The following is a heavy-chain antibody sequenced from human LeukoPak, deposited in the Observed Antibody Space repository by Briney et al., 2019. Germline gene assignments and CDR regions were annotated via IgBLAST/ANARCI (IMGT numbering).Heavy chain of an antibody. J-gene: IGHJ6*02. V-gene: IGHV4-59*01. D-gene: IGHD3-10*01. CDR3: ARDSFYYGSRTSFYGMDV. CDR2: MSYSGST. Sequence: PSETLSLTCTVSGGSISNYYWSWIRQPPGEGLEWIGYMSYSGSTDYNPSLKSRVTISVDTSQNQFSPKLRSMTAADTAVYYCARDSFYYGSRTSFYGMDVWGQGTTVTLSS. CDR1: GGSISNYY.